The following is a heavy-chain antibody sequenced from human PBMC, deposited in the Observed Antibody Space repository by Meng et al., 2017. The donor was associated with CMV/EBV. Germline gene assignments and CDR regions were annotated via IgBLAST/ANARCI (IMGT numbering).Heavy chain of an antibody. CDR1: GYTFTSYD. V-gene: IGHV1-8*03. J-gene: IGHJ6*02. Sequence: ASVKVSCKASGYTFTSYDINWVRQATGQGLEWMGWMNPNSGNTGYAQKFQGRGTITRNTSISTAYMELSSLRSEDTAVYYCASNAGGDSSGYYSYYYGMDVWGQGTTVTVSS. CDR3: ASNAGGDSSGYYSYYYGMDV. D-gene: IGHD3-22*01. CDR2: MNPNSGNT.